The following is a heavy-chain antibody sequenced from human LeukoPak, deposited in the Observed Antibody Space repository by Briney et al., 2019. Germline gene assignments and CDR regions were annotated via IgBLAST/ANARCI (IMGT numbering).Heavy chain of an antibody. J-gene: IGHJ6*02. V-gene: IGHV1-18*01. CDR3: ARAPEIPLSYYYYGMDV. CDR2: ISAYNGNT. D-gene: IGHD2-2*02. CDR1: GGTFSSYA. Sequence: APVKVSCKASGGTFSSYAISWVRQAPGQGLEWMGWISAYNGNTNYAQKLQGRVTMTTDTSTSTAYMELRSLRSDDTAVYYCARAPEIPLSYYYYGMDVWGQGTTVTVSS.